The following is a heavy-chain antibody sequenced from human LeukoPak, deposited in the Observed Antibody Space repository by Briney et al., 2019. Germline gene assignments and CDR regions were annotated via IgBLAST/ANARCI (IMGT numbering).Heavy chain of an antibody. CDR1: GVSISSSHW. CDR2: IYHDGST. D-gene: IGHD3-22*01. J-gene: IGHJ5*02. CDR3: ARDYYDSSGKLGSRFDA. Sequence: SGTLSLTCDVSGVSISSSHWWTWVRQPPGKGLEWIGEIYHDGSTNYNPSLKGRVTISIDKSKNEFSLKLTSVTAADTAFYYCARDYYDSSGKLGSRFDAWGQGTLVTVSS. V-gene: IGHV4-4*02.